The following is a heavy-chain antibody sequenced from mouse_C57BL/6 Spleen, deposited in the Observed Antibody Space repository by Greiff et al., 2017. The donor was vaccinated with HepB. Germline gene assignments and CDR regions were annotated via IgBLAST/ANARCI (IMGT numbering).Heavy chain of an antibody. Sequence: DVHLVESGGGLVQPGGSLKLSCAASGFTFSDYGMAWVRQAPRRGPEWVAFISNLAYSIYYADTVTGRFTISRENAKNTLYLEMSSLRSEDTAMYYCARREGLFYAMDYWGQGTSVTVSS. CDR1: GFTFSDYG. D-gene: IGHD3-3*01. CDR2: ISNLAYSI. CDR3: ARREGLFYAMDY. V-gene: IGHV5-15*04. J-gene: IGHJ4*01.